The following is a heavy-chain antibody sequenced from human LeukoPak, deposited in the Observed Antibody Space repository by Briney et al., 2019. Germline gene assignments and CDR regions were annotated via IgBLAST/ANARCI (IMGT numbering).Heavy chain of an antibody. CDR3: SRRGWSGSAFDY. CDR2: IYYTGST. CDR1: GASLRAATYY. V-gene: IGHV4-39*01. D-gene: IGHD3-22*01. Sequence: DPLSLTCSDSGASLRAATYYWGWIRQPPGKGLEWLGRIYYTGSTYDNPSLISPAAISEDTSKPQFSLKRSCVTAADMAVYYCSRRGWSGSAFDYWGQGTRVTVSS. J-gene: IGHJ4*02.